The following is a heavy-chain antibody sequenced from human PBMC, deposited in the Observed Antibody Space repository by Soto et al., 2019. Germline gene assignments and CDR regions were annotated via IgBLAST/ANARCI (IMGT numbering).Heavy chain of an antibody. V-gene: IGHV3-23*01. CDR1: GFTFRCCA. Sequence: GGSLRLSCAASGFTFRCCAMCWVRPAPGKGLEWVSDIIDSGASTYYADSVKGRFTISRDNSKSTLYLQMNSLRAEDTALYYYAKGRSYCYYYGVDVWGQGTTVTVSS. CDR2: IIDSGAST. J-gene: IGHJ6*02. CDR3: AKGRSYCYYYGVDV.